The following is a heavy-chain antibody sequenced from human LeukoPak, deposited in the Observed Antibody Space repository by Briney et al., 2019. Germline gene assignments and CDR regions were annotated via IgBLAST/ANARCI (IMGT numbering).Heavy chain of an antibody. CDR2: ISGGSNSM. CDR3: ASISGYYPIDY. Sequence: GGSLRLSCAASGFTFSSYSMNWVRQSPGKGLEWVSYISGGSNSMNYADSVKGRFTISRDSAKNSLCLQMNSLRDEDTAVYYCASISGYYPIDYWGQGTLVTVSS. J-gene: IGHJ4*02. V-gene: IGHV3-48*02. CDR1: GFTFSSYS. D-gene: IGHD3-22*01.